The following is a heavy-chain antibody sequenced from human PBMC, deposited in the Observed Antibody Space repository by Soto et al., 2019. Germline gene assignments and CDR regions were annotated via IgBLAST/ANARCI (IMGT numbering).Heavy chain of an antibody. CDR3: AKNGQPPYYYYGLDV. CDR2: ISGYNGDT. D-gene: IGHD2-8*01. V-gene: IGHV1-18*01. Sequence: QGHLVQSGAEVKKPGTSVKVSFKASGYTFTRYGISWVRQAPGQGLEWMVWISGYNGDTNYAQNLQGRVTMTIDTSTSTAYMELRSLTSDDTAVYYCAKNGQPPYYYYGLDVWGQGTTVTVS. J-gene: IGHJ6*02. CDR1: GYTFTRYG.